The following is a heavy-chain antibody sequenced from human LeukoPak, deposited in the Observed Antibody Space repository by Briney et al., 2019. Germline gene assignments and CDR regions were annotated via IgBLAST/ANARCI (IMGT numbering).Heavy chain of an antibody. CDR3: ARDVYDSSGGAFDI. CDR1: GGSISSGDYY. D-gene: IGHD3-22*01. Sequence: SQTLSLTCTVSGGSISSGDYYWSWIRQPPGKGLEWIGYIYYSGSTNYNPSLKSRVTISVDTSKNQFSLKLSSVTAADTAVYYCARDVYDSSGGAFDIWGQGTMVTVSS. J-gene: IGHJ3*02. V-gene: IGHV4-30-4*08. CDR2: IYYSGST.